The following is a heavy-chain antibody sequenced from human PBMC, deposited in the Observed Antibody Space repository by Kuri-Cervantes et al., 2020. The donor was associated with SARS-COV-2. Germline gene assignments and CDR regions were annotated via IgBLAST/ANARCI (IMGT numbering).Heavy chain of an antibody. D-gene: IGHD3-22*01. CDR3: ARDGVGIVVVSPFDY. J-gene: IGHJ4*02. Sequence: SETLSLTCTVSGYSISSGYYWGWIRQPPGKGLEWIGSIYHSGSTYYNPSLKSRVTISVDTFKNQFSLKLSSVTAADTAVYYCARDGVGIVVVSPFDYWGQGTLVTVSS. CDR2: IYHSGST. CDR1: GYSISSGYY. V-gene: IGHV4-38-2*02.